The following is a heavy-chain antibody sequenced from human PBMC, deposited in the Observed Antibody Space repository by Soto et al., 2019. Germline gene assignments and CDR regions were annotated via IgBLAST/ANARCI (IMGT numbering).Heavy chain of an antibody. V-gene: IGHV1-18*01. J-gene: IGHJ4*02. CDR3: ARDRLRIAAAGNDY. D-gene: IGHD6-13*01. CDR1: GYTFTSYG. CDR2: ISAYNGNT. Sequence: ASVKVSCKASGYTFTSYGISWVRQAPGQGLEWMGWISAYNGNTNYAQKLQGRVTMTTDTSTSTAYMELRSLRSDDTAVYYCARDRLRIAAAGNDYWGQGTLVTVSS.